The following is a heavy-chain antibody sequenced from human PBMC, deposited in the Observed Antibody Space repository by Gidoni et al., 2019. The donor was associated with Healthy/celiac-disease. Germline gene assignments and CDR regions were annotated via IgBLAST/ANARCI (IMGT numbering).Heavy chain of an antibody. D-gene: IGHD2-2*01. CDR1: GFPFSSYW. J-gene: IGHJ4*02. CDR2: IKQDGSEK. CDR3: AREYIVVVPAATPLDY. Sequence: EVQLVESGGGLVQPGGSLRLYCAASGFPFSSYWMSWVRQAPGKGLEWVANIKQDGSEKYYVDSAKGRFTISRDNAKNSLYLQMNSLRAEDTAVYYCAREYIVVVPAATPLDYWGQGTLVTVSS. V-gene: IGHV3-7*01.